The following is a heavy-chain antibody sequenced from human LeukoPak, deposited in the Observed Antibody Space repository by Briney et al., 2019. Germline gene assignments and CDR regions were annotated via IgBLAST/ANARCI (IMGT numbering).Heavy chain of an antibody. D-gene: IGHD2-2*01. CDR2: ISAYNGNT. V-gene: IGHV1-18*01. CDR3: ARDRQSCSSSSCLVDS. CDR1: GYTFTSYG. Sequence: ASVTVSCKASGYTFTSYGISWVRQAPGQGLEWMGWISAYNGNTNYAQNLQGRVTMTTDTSTSTAYMELRSLRSDDTAVYYCARDRQSCSSSSCLVDSWGQGTLVTVSS. J-gene: IGHJ4*02.